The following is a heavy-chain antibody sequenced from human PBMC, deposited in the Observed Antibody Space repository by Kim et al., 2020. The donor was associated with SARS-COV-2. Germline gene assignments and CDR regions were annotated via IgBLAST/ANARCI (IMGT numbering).Heavy chain of an antibody. CDR2: IDADNGNT. Sequence: ASVKVSCKASGYTFTSYAIHWVRQAPGQGLEWMGWIDADNGNTTYSQKFQGRVTITRDTSASTAYMELSSLRSEDTAVYYCARNEDYWGQGTLVTVSS. V-gene: IGHV1-3*01. CDR1: GYTFTSYA. CDR3: ARNEDY. J-gene: IGHJ4*02.